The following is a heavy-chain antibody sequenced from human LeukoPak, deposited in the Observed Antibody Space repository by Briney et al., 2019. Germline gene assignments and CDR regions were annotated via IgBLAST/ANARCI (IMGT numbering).Heavy chain of an antibody. D-gene: IGHD2-2*01. CDR2: IYSGGST. CDR3: TRAFSRSSTSWYYFDY. J-gene: IGHJ4*02. V-gene: IGHV3-66*02. Sequence: PGGSLRLSCAASGFTFSSYSMNWLRQAPGKGLEWVSVIYSGGSTYYADSVKGRFTISRDNSKNTLYLQMNSLRAEDTAVYYCTRAFSRSSTSWYYFDYWGQGTLVTVSS. CDR1: GFTFSSYS.